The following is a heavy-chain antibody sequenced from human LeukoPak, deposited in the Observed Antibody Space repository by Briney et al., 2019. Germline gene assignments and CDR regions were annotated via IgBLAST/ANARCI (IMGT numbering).Heavy chain of an antibody. J-gene: IGHJ4*02. CDR1: GFTFNSYS. D-gene: IGHD2-21*01. CDR2: INSISSTI. V-gene: IGHV3-48*01. Sequence: GGSLRLSCVASGFTFNSYSMNWVRQAPGKGLEWVSYINSISSTISYADSVKGRFTISRDNSKNTLYLQMNSLRAEDTAVYYCATGGATPGGYWGQGTLVTVSS. CDR3: ATGGATPGGY.